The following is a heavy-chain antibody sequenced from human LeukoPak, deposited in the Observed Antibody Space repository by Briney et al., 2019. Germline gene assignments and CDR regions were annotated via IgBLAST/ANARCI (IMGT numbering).Heavy chain of an antibody. J-gene: IGHJ4*02. Sequence: SETLSLTCTVSGGSISNYYWVWIRQPAGRGLEWIGRIYASGNTNYNRSLKSRVSMSVDTSKNQFSLKLSSVTAADTAVYYCARRDSSGYYVYWGQGALVTVSS. V-gene: IGHV4-4*07. CDR3: ARRDSSGYYVY. CDR2: IYASGNT. D-gene: IGHD3-22*01. CDR1: GGSISNYY.